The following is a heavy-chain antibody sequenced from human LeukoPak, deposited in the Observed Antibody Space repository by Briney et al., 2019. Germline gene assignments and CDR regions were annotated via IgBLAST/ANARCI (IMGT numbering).Heavy chain of an antibody. CDR3: ARVAYYYGTGSYYNPAHFDY. CDR2: IYYSGST. Sequence: PSETLSLTCTVSGGSISSYYWSWIRQPPGKGLEWIGYIYYSGSTNYNPSLQSRVTISVDMPKDQFSLKLSSVTAADTAVYYCARVAYYYGTGSYYNPAHFDYWGQGTLVTVSS. V-gene: IGHV4-59*01. J-gene: IGHJ4*02. D-gene: IGHD3-10*01. CDR1: GGSISSYY.